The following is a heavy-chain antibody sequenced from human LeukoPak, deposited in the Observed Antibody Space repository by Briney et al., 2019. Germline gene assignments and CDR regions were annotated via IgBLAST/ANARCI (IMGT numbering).Heavy chain of an antibody. Sequence: GESLKISCKGSGYSFTSYWIGWVRQMPGEGLAWMGIIYPGDSDTRYSPSFQGQVTISADKSITTAYLQWSSLKASDTAIYYCARHSLGSGSFDMWGQGTMVTVSS. V-gene: IGHV5-51*01. CDR2: IYPGDSDT. CDR1: GYSFTSYW. D-gene: IGHD3-10*01. J-gene: IGHJ3*02. CDR3: ARHSLGSGSFDM.